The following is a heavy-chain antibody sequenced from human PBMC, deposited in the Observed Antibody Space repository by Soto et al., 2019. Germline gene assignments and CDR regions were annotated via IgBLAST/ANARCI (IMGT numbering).Heavy chain of an antibody. J-gene: IGHJ6*02. CDR3: AKDSDPVSTSSGDV. CDR2: ISGSGGST. D-gene: IGHD6-25*01. Sequence: LRLSCAASGFTFSSYAMSWVRQAPGKGLEWVSAISGSGGSTYYADSVKGRFTISRDNSKNTLYLQMNSLRAEDTAVYYCAKDSDPVSTSSGDVWGQGTTVTVSS. CDR1: GFTFSSYA. V-gene: IGHV3-23*01.